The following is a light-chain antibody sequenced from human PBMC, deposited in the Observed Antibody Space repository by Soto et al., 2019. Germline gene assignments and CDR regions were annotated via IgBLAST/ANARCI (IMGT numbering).Light chain of an antibody. CDR2: EVS. V-gene: IGLV2-14*01. CDR3: SSYTSSSILV. CDR1: SSDVGAYNY. J-gene: IGLJ1*01. Sequence: QSALTQPRSVSGSPGQSVTISCTGTSSDVGAYNYVSWYQQHPGKAPKVMIYEVSDRPSGVSNRFSGSKSGNTASLTISGLQAEDEADYYCSSYTSSSILVFGTGTKVTVL.